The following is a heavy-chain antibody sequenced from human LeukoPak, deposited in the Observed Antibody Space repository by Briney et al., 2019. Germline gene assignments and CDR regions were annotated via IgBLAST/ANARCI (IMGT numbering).Heavy chain of an antibody. CDR2: ITSSSSYI. Sequence: GGSLRLSCAASGFTFSVYNMYWVRQAPGKGLEWVSSITSSSSYIHYADSVKGRFTISRVNAKNSLYLQMNSLRAEDTAVYYCARVISVAGYDYWGQGTLVTVSS. D-gene: IGHD6-19*01. CDR1: GFTFSVYN. V-gene: IGHV3-21*01. J-gene: IGHJ4*02. CDR3: ARVISVAGYDY.